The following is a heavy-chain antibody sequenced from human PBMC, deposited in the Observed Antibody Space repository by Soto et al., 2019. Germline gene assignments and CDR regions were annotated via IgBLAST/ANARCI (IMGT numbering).Heavy chain of an antibody. CDR1: GGSISSSNW. Sequence: SETLSLTCAVSGGSISSSNWWSWVRQPPGKGLEWIGEIYHSGSTNYNPSLKSRVTISVDKSKNQFSLKLSSVTAADTAVYYCARVFIFGVVIVDYYGMDVWGQGTTVTVSS. CDR3: ARVFIFGVVIVDYYGMDV. V-gene: IGHV4-4*02. J-gene: IGHJ6*02. CDR2: IYHSGST. D-gene: IGHD3-3*01.